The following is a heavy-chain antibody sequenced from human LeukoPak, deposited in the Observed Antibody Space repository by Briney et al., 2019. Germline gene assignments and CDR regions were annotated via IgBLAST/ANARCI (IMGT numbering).Heavy chain of an antibody. D-gene: IGHD3-10*01. CDR1: GFTFSRYG. V-gene: IGHV3-30*18. J-gene: IGHJ4*02. Sequence: GESLKISCAASGFTFSRYGMHWVRQASGKGLEWVALISYDGSNKYYADSVKGRFTISRDNSKNTLYLQMNSLRPEDTAVYYCAKGDPYGSGSYPVDYWGQGTLVTVSS. CDR3: AKGDPYGSGSYPVDY. CDR2: ISYDGSNK.